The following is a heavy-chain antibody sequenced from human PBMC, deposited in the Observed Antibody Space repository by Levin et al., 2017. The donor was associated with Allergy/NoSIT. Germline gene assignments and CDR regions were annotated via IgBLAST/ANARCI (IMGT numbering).Heavy chain of an antibody. D-gene: IGHD2/OR15-2a*01. Sequence: SETLSLTCTVSGGSIRSGDYFWTWVRQPPGKGLEWLGYIYSSGTTYYNPSLKSRLIISVDTSNNLFSLKLTSVTAADTAVYYCARDRKYFGRMDVWGHGTTVTVSS. CDR3: ARDRKYFGRMDV. J-gene: IGHJ6*02. CDR1: GGSIRSGDYF. V-gene: IGHV4-30-4*01. CDR2: IYSSGTT.